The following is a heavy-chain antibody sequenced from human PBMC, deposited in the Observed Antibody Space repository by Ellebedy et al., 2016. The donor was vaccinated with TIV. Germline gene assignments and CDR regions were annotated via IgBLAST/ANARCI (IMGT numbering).Heavy chain of an antibody. V-gene: IGHV3-30*04. D-gene: IGHD4-23*01. CDR3: ARAGDYGGNSISRY. J-gene: IGHJ4*02. CDR1: GFTFSSYA. Sequence: GESLKISXAASGFTFSSYAMHWVRQAPGKGLEWVAVISYDGSNKYYADSVKGRFTISRDNSKNTLYLQMNSLRAEDTAVYYCARAGDYGGNSISRYWGQGTLVTVSS. CDR2: ISYDGSNK.